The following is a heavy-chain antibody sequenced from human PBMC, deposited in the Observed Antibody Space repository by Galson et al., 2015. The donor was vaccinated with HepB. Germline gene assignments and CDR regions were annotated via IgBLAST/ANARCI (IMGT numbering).Heavy chain of an antibody. V-gene: IGHV1-46*01. CDR1: GGTFSSYA. Sequence: SVKVSCKASGGTFSSYAISWVRQAPGQGLEWMGIINPSGGSTSYAQKFQGRVTMTRDTSTSTVYMELSSLRSEDTAVYYCARVYCSSTSCPRPYYYYYGMDVWGQGTTVTVSS. CDR3: ARVYCSSTSCPRPYYYYYGMDV. D-gene: IGHD2-2*01. J-gene: IGHJ6*02. CDR2: INPSGGST.